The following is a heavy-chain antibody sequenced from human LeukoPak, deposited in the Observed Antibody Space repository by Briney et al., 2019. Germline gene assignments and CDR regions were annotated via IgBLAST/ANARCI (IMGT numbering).Heavy chain of an antibody. CDR2: ISAYNGNT. CDR3: ARDRKYYDILTGYWGDY. V-gene: IGHV1-18*01. J-gene: IGHJ4*02. D-gene: IGHD3-9*01. Sequence: ASVKVSCKASGYTFTSYGISWVRQAPGQGLEWMGWISAYNGNTNYAQKLQGRVTMTTDTSTSTAYMELRSLRSDDTAVYYCARDRKYYDILTGYWGDYWGQGTLVTVSS. CDR1: GYTFTSYG.